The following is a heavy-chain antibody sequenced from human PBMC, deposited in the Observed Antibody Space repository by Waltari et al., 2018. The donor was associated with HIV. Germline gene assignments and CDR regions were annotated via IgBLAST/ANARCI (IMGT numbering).Heavy chain of an antibody. J-gene: IGHJ4*02. Sequence: QLQLQESGPGLVKPSETLSLTCTVSGGSISSSSYCWGWIRQPPGKGLEWIGSIYYSGSTYYNPSLKRRVTISVDTSKNQFSLKLSSVTAADTAVYYCARVPSDYYDSSGYYLLFDYWGQGTLVTVSS. CDR2: IYYSGST. CDR3: ARVPSDYYDSSGYYLLFDY. V-gene: IGHV4-39*07. CDR1: GGSISSSSYC. D-gene: IGHD3-22*01.